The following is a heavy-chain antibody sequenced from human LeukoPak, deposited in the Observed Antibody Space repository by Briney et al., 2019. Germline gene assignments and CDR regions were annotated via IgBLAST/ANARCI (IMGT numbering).Heavy chain of an antibody. CDR1: GFTFTDYY. J-gene: IGHJ4*02. V-gene: IGHV3-11*01. D-gene: IGHD4-17*01. CDR3: ARVGRLQYGDHVAFDY. CDR2: ISVSGTTM. Sequence: GVSLRLSYATSGFTFTDYYMSWIRQAPGKGLEWVSYISVSGTTMYFADSGKGRFTLSRDNAKNSLYLQMNSLRAEDTAVYYCARVGRLQYGDHVAFDYWGQGTLVTVSS.